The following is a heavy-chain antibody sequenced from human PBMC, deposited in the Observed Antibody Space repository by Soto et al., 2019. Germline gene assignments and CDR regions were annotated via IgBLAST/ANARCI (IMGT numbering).Heavy chain of an antibody. D-gene: IGHD7-27*01. CDR1: GFTFSDFG. V-gene: IGHV3-33*01. J-gene: IGHJ4*02. Sequence: QVQLVESGGGEVQPGRSLRLSCAASGFTFSDFGMHWVRQAPGKGLEWVAVIWYDGSNKYYVNSVKGRFTVSRDNSQSTLYLQMNSLRPDDTAVYYCARQSLGNIRLRGLESWGQGTLVTVSS. CDR3: ARQSLGNIRLRGLES. CDR2: IWYDGSNK.